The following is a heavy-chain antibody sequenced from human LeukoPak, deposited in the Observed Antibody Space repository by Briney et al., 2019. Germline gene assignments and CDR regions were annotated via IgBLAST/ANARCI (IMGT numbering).Heavy chain of an antibody. CDR3: ARASGWSAYYYMDV. D-gene: IGHD6-19*01. J-gene: IGHJ6*03. CDR2: ISGSGGST. V-gene: IGHV3-23*01. Sequence: GGSLRLSCAASGFTFSSYAMSWVRQAPGKGLEWVSAISGSGGSTYYADSVKGRFTISRDNSKNTLYLQMNSLGAEDTAVYYCARASGWSAYYYMDVWGKGTTVTVSS. CDR1: GFTFSSYA.